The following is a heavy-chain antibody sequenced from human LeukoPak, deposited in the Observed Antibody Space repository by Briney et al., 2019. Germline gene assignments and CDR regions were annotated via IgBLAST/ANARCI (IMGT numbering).Heavy chain of an antibody. CDR3: ARGGQLLYGEYFDY. D-gene: IGHD2-2*02. V-gene: IGHV1-58*02. J-gene: IGHJ4*02. CDR1: GFTFTSSA. CDR2: IVVGSGNT. Sequence: ASVKVSCKPSGFTFTSSAMQWVRQARGQRLEWIGWIVVGSGNTNYAQKFQERVTITRDTSISTAYMELSRLRSDDTAVYYCARGGQLLYGEYFDYWGQGTLVTVSS.